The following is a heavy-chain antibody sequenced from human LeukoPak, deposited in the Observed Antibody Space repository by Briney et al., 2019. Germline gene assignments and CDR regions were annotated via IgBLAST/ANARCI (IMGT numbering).Heavy chain of an antibody. J-gene: IGHJ4*02. CDR2: INHSGST. CDR1: GYSISSGYY. D-gene: IGHD2-2*02. Sequence: PSETLSLTCTVSGYSISSGYYWGWIRQPPGKGLEWIGEINHSGSTNYNPSLKSRVTISVDTSKNQFSLKLSSVTAADTAVYYCARTRGYCSSTSCYRAWGYWGQGTLVTVSS. CDR3: ARTRGYCSSTSCYRAWGY. V-gene: IGHV4-38-2*02.